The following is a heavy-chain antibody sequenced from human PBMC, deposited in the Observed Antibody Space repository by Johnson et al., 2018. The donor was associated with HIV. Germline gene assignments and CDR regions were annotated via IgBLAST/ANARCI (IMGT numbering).Heavy chain of an antibody. D-gene: IGHD2-8*01. V-gene: IGHV3-66*01. Sequence: EVQLVESGGGLVQPGGSLRLSCAASGFTVSSNYMNWVRQAPGKGLEWVSVIYSGGSTFYADSVKGRFTISRDNSKNTLYLQMNNLRAEDTAVYYCAKGGEVLYGAFDFWGQGTMAIVSS. CDR1: GFTVSSNY. J-gene: IGHJ3*01. CDR2: IYSGGST. CDR3: AKGGEVLYGAFDF.